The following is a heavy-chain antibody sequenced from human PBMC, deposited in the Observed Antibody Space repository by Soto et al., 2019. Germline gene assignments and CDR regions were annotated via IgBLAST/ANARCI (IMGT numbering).Heavy chain of an antibody. D-gene: IGHD5-18*01. CDR2: INPNSGGT. CDR1: GYTFTGYY. V-gene: IGHV1-2*02. J-gene: IGHJ6*02. Sequence: DSVKVSCKASGYTFTGYYMHWVRQAPGQGLEWMGWINPNSGGTNYAQKFQGRVTMTRDTSISTAYLELRSLRSDDSAIYYCGRCRTDSYAMDVWGQGTTVTVSS. CDR3: GRCRTDSYAMDV.